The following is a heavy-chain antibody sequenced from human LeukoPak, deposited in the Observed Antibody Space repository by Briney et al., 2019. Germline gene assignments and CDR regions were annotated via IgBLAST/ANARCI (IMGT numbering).Heavy chain of an antibody. V-gene: IGHV4-59*08. Sequence: RSSETLSLTCTVSGGSISSYYWSWIRQPPGEGLEWIGDIYYSGSTNYNPSLKSRVTISVDTSKNQFSLRLSSVTAADTAVYYSARLASGSYGPLTPFDYWGQGTPVTVSS. CDR3: ARLASGSYGPLTPFDY. CDR1: GGSISSYY. CDR2: IYYSGST. D-gene: IGHD1-26*01. J-gene: IGHJ4*02.